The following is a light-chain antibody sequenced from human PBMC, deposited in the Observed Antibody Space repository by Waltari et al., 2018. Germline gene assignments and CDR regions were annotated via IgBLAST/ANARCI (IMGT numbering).Light chain of an antibody. CDR2: DNN. J-gene: IGLJ2*01. CDR1: SSNVVIDYD. CDR3: QSYDATLSGSGV. V-gene: IGLV1-40*01. Sequence: QSVLTQTPSVSGVPGQRVTISCTGSSSNVVIDYDVPWYQPLPGTAPKLLIYDNNNRPSGVPDRFSGAKSGTSASLVITGLQAEDEGTYYCQSYDATLSGSGVFGGGTKVTVL.